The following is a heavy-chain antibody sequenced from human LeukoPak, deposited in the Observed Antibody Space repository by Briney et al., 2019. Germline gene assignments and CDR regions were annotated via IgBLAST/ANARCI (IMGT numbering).Heavy chain of an antibody. CDR3: AKDRYYYDSSGCYEWAFFDY. CDR2: IRGSGGST. V-gene: IGHV3-23*01. Sequence: GGSLRLSCAASGFTFSSYAMSWVRQAPGKGLEWVSAIRGSGGSTYYADSVKGRFTISRDNSKNTLYLQMNSLRAEDTAVYYCAKDRYYYDSSGCYEWAFFDYWGQGTLVTVSS. CDR1: GFTFSSYA. J-gene: IGHJ4*02. D-gene: IGHD3-22*01.